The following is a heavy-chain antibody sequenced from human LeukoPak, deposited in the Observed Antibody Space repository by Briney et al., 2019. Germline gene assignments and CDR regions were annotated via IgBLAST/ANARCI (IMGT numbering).Heavy chain of an antibody. CDR2: ISYDETNK. J-gene: IGHJ1*01. CDR3: AKDYYSSSEGYFQH. Sequence: QPGRSLRLSCAASGFTFSAYGMHWVRQAPGKGLEWVTLISYDETNKYYADSVKGRFTISRDNSKNTLFLQMNSLRADDTAVYYCAKDYYSSSEGYFQHWGQGTLVTVSS. CDR1: GFTFSAYG. V-gene: IGHV3-30*18. D-gene: IGHD6-13*01.